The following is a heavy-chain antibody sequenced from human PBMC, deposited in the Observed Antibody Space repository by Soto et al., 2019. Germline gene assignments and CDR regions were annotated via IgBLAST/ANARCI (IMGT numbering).Heavy chain of an antibody. V-gene: IGHV4-59*01. CDR2: IYYSGIT. Sequence: SETLSLTCTVSGGSISSYYWSWIRQPPGKGLEWIGYIYYSGITNYNPSLKSRGTISVDTSKNQFSLKLSSVTAADTAVYYCARVHPPYSGSGRYYPNWFDPWAQGNLVTVSS. CDR1: GGSISSYY. CDR3: ARVHPPYSGSGRYYPNWFDP. J-gene: IGHJ5*02. D-gene: IGHD3-10*01.